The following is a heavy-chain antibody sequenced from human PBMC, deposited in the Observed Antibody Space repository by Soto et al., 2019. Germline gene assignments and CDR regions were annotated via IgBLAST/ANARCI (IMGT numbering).Heavy chain of an antibody. CDR1: GFTFSSYS. D-gene: IGHD1-26*01. J-gene: IGHJ6*02. CDR3: AREGEWELSTRYYYYGMDV. V-gene: IGHV3-48*02. Sequence: EVQLVESGGGLVQPGGSLRLSCAASGFTFSSYSMNWVRQAPGKGLEWVSYISSSSSTIYYADSVKGRFTISRDNAKNSQYRQMNSLRDEDTAVYYCAREGEWELSTRYYYYGMDVWGQGTTVTVSS. CDR2: ISSSSSTI.